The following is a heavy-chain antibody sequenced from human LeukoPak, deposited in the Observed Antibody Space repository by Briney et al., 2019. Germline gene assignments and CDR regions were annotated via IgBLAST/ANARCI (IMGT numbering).Heavy chain of an antibody. CDR3: ARSRRGYSGYDY. CDR2: IYYSGST. D-gene: IGHD5-12*01. J-gene: IGHJ4*02. V-gene: IGHV4-39*01. CDR1: GGSISSSSYY. Sequence: SETLSLTCTVSGGSISSSSYYWGWIRQPPGKGLEWIGSIYYSGSTYYNPSLKSRVTISVDTSKNQFSLKLSSVTAADTAVYYCARSRRGYSGYDYWGQGTLVTVSS.